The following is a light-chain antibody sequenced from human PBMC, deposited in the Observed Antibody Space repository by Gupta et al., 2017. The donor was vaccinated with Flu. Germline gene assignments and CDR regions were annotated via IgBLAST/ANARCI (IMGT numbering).Light chain of an antibody. V-gene: IGKV1-9*01. Sequence: GDRVTITCRASQDISSHLSWYQQKPGKAPEVLIYAASTLQSGVPTRFSSSGSVTEFTLTISSLQREDFATYYCQQLNSLPRTFGQGTKLEIK. CDR2: AAS. J-gene: IGKJ2*02. CDR3: QQLNSLPRT. CDR1: QDISSH.